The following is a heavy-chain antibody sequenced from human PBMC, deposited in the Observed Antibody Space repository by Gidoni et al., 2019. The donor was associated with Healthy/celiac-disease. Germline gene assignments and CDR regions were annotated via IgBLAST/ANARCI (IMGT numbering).Heavy chain of an antibody. D-gene: IGHD5-18*01. CDR2: IDWDDDK. CDR3: ARIYTASDAFDI. J-gene: IGHJ3*02. Sequence: QVTLRESGPALEKPTQTLTLTCTFTGFSISTSGMCVSWIRQPPGKALEWLARIDWDDDKYYSTSLKTRLTISKDTSKNQVVLTMTNMDPVDTATYYCARIYTASDAFDIWGQGTMVTVSS. CDR1: GFSISTSGMC. V-gene: IGHV2-70*15.